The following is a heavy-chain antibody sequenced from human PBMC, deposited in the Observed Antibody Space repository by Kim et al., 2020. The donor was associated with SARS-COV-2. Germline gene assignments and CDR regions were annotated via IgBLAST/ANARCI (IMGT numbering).Heavy chain of an antibody. Sequence: ASVKVSCKASGYTFTSYAMHWVRQAPGQRLEWMGWINAGNGNTKYSQKFQGRVTITRDTSASTAYMELSSLRSEDTAVYYCARDGSITIFGVVIDDNWFDPWGQGTLAT. CDR3: ARDGSITIFGVVIDDNWFDP. CDR2: INAGNGNT. D-gene: IGHD3-3*01. J-gene: IGHJ5*02. V-gene: IGHV1-3*01. CDR1: GYTFTSYA.